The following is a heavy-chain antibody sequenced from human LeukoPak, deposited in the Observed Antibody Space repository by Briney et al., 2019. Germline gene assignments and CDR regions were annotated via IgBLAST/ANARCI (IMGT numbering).Heavy chain of an antibody. J-gene: IGHJ5*02. CDR3: AKDGSGWYSWFDP. V-gene: IGHV3-30*18. Sequence: GGSLRLSCAASGFTFSSYGMHWVRQAPGKGLEWVAVISYDGSNKYYADSVKGRFTISRDNSKNTLYLQMNSLRAEDTAVYYCAKDGSGWYSWFDPWGQGTLVTVSS. D-gene: IGHD6-19*01. CDR2: ISYDGSNK. CDR1: GFTFSSYG.